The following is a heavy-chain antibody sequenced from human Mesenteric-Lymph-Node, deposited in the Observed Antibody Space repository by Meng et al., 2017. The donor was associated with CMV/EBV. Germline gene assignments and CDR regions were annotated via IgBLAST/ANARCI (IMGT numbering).Heavy chain of an antibody. CDR2: IHYSGST. D-gene: IGHD3-22*01. J-gene: IGHJ6*02. V-gene: IGHV4-39*01. CDR3: GRHFDSSGYSRPPIFYYYGTDV. Sequence: SETLSLTCTVSGDSISSRNYYWGWIRQPPGKGLEWFAIIHYSGSTYYSPSLKSRVTISVDTSKNQFSLKVNSVTAADTAVYYCGRHFDSSGYSRPPIFYYYGTDVWGQGTAVTVSS. CDR1: GDSISSRNYY.